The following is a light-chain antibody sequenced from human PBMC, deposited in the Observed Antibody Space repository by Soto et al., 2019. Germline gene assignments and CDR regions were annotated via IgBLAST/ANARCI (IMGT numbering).Light chain of an antibody. CDR1: QSVLYSSNKKNS. Sequence: DIVMTQSPDSLAVSLGERATINCKSSQSVLYSSNKKNSLAWYQQKPGQPPKLLIYWTSTRESGVPDRFSDSGSGTDFTLTISSLQAEDVAVYYCQQYYSIPRTFGQGTKVDIK. CDR3: QQYYSIPRT. V-gene: IGKV4-1*01. CDR2: WTS. J-gene: IGKJ1*01.